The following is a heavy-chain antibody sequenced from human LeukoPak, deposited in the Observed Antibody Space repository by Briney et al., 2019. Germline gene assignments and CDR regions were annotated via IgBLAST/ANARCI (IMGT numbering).Heavy chain of an antibody. CDR3: AKDIFRGDYGLGTYHDY. D-gene: IGHD3-10*01. Sequence: GGSLRLSCGASGFTFSSHAISWVSQAPGKGLEWVSTISHSGDNTYYADSVKGRFTISRDNSKSTLSLHMNSLRAEDTAIYYCAKDIFRGDYGLGTYHDYWGQGTLVTVSS. J-gene: IGHJ4*02. V-gene: IGHV3-23*01. CDR2: ISHSGDNT. CDR1: GFTFSSHA.